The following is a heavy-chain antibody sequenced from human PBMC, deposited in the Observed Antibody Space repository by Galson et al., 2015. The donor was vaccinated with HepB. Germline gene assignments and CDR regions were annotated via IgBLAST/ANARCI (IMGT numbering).Heavy chain of an antibody. J-gene: IGHJ5*02. CDR1: GYTFTSYG. D-gene: IGHD5-18*01. Sequence: SVKVSCKASGYTFTSYGISWVRQAPGQGPEWMGWISAYNGNTIYAQKFQGRVTMTEDTSTDTAYMELSSLRSEDTAVYYCATAGWLQSGHRNWFDPWGQGTLVTVSS. V-gene: IGHV1-18*04. CDR2: ISAYNGNT. CDR3: ATAGWLQSGHRNWFDP.